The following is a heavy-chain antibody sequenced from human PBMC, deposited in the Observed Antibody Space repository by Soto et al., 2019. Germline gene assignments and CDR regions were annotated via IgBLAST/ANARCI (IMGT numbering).Heavy chain of an antibody. Sequence: PGASLRLSCAASGFTFSSYGMHWVRQTPDKGLEWVAVISHDGNQKYYADFAKGRFTISRDNARNTLHLQMNSLRPEDTAFFYCVKATLPTAIKFGVDSWGQGTLVTVSS. J-gene: IGHJ5*01. V-gene: IGHV3-30*18. D-gene: IGHD2-2*01. CDR1: GFTFSSYG. CDR2: ISHDGNQK. CDR3: VKATLPTAIKFGVDS.